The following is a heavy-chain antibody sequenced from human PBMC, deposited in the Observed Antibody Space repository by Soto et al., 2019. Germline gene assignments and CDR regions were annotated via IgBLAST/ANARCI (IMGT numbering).Heavy chain of an antibody. D-gene: IGHD3-10*01. CDR3: ARDKYYYGSGSYYNVC. CDR2: ISSSSSYI. CDR1: GFTFSSYS. J-gene: IGHJ4*02. V-gene: IGHV3-21*01. Sequence: EVQLVESGGGLVKPGGSLRLSCAASGFTFSSYSMNWVRQAPGKGLEWVSSISSSSSYIYYADSVKDRFTISRDNAKNSLYLQMNSLRAEDTAVYYCARDKYYYGSGSYYNVCWGQGTLVTVS.